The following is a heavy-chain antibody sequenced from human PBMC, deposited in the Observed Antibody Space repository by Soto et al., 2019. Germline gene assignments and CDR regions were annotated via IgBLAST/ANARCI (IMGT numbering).Heavy chain of an antibody. V-gene: IGHV3-11*06. D-gene: IGHD3-9*01. Sequence: QLQLVESGGGLVKPGGSLRLSCAASGFTFSDYFMSWIRQAPGKGLEWVSYISSSSRYTNYADSVKGRFTISRDNAKNALYLQMNSLRAEDTAVYYCASLRAGYYDILTGFGAFDNWGQGTMVTVSS. CDR2: ISSSSRYT. CDR1: GFTFSDYF. CDR3: ASLRAGYYDILTGFGAFDN. J-gene: IGHJ3*02.